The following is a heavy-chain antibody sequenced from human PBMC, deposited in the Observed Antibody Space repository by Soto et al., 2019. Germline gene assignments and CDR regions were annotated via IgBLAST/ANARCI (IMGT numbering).Heavy chain of an antibody. Sequence: EVQLVESGGGLVQPGGSLRLSCAASGFTFSSYWMHWVRQAPGKGLVWVSRINSDGSSTTYADSVKGRFTISRDNAKNTLDLQMTSLRAEDTAVYYCARVETCSSTSCYSVFDYWGQGTLVTVSS. CDR2: INSDGSST. D-gene: IGHD2-2*01. CDR3: ARVETCSSTSCYSVFDY. CDR1: GFTFSSYW. V-gene: IGHV3-74*03. J-gene: IGHJ4*02.